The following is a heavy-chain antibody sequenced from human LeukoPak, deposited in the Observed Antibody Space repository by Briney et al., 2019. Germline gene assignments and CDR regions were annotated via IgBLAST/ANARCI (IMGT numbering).Heavy chain of an antibody. Sequence: SQTLSLTCTVSGDSITTGGHYWSWSREHPGRGLEWIGYIDHSGSANYNPSLESRITISGDTSKNQFALKVTSVTAADTAVYFCARGVSYTVFGVAADAFDIWGQGTMVTVSS. D-gene: IGHD3-3*01. CDR2: IDHSGSA. CDR3: ARGVSYTVFGVAADAFDI. V-gene: IGHV4-31*03. J-gene: IGHJ3*02. CDR1: GDSITTGGHY.